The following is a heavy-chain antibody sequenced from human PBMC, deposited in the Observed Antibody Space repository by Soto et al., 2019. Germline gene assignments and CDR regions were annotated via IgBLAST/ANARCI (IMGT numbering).Heavy chain of an antibody. CDR3: ARDRGISRIVGATSYIDY. CDR2: INPSGGST. CDR1: GYTFTSYY. V-gene: IGHV1-46*01. J-gene: IGHJ4*02. D-gene: IGHD1-26*01. Sequence: ASVKVSCKASGYTFTSYYMHCVRQAPGQGLEWMGIINPSGGSTSYAQKFQGRVTMTRDTSTSTVYMELSSLRSEDTAVYYCARDRGISRIVGATSYIDYWGQGTLVTVSS.